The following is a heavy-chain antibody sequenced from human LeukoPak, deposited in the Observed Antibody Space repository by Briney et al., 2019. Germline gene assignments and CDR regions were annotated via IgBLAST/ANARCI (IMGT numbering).Heavy chain of an antibody. D-gene: IGHD6-19*01. V-gene: IGHV3-30*02. CDR3: AKRATSGWYYFEH. CDR1: GFSISTTG. CDR2: IRYDGTNK. Sequence: GGSLRLSCTASGFSISTTGMHWDRQAPGKGLEWVAFIRYDGTNKFYADSVKGRFTISRDDSKNTLYLQMNSLRTEDTAVYYCAKRATSGWYYFEHWGQGTLVLVSS. J-gene: IGHJ4*02.